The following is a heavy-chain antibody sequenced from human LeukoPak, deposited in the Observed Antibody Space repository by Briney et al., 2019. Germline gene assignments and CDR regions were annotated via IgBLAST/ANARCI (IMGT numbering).Heavy chain of an antibody. Sequence: SVKVSCKASGGTFSSYAISWVRQAPGQGLEWMGGIIPIFGTANYAQKFQGRVTITADESTSTAYMELSSLRSEDTAVYYCARGGSDYYDSSGFYLDYWGQGTLVTVSS. V-gene: IGHV1-69*01. CDR1: GGTFSSYA. CDR2: IIPIFGTA. CDR3: ARGGSDYYDSSGFYLDY. J-gene: IGHJ4*02. D-gene: IGHD3-22*01.